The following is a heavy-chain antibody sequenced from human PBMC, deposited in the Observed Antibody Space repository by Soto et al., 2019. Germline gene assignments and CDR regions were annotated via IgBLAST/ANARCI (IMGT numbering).Heavy chain of an antibody. V-gene: IGHV3-48*03. Sequence: GGSLRLSCATSGFSFSDFEMHWVRQAPGKGLEWVSYISSGGTTKYYADSVKGRFTISRDNAKNALFLQMNSLRAEDTAVYYCAREYYDILTGLYLNWFERWGQGTLVTVSS. J-gene: IGHJ5*02. CDR3: AREYYDILTGLYLNWFER. CDR2: ISSGGTTK. D-gene: IGHD3-9*01. CDR1: GFSFSDFE.